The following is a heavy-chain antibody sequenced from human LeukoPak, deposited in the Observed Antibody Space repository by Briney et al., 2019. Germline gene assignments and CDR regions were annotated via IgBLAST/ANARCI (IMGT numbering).Heavy chain of an antibody. D-gene: IGHD2-2*01. CDR1: GGSISSSNW. CDR3: ARVKRKYQVLKPLHETPSHYFDY. CDR2: IYHSGST. Sequence: SETLSLTCAVSGGSISSSNWWSWVRQPPGKGLEWIGEIYHSGSTNYNPSLKSRVTISVDKSKNQFSLKLSSVTAADTAMYYCARVKRKYQVLKPLHETPSHYFDYWGQGTLVTVSS. J-gene: IGHJ4*02. V-gene: IGHV4-4*02.